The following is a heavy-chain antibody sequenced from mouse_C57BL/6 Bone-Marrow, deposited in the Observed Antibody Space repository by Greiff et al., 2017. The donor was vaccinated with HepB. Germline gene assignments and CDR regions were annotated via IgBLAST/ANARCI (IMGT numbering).Heavy chain of an antibody. CDR2: ISSGSSTI. Sequence: EVKLEESGGGLVKPGGSLKISCAVSGFSFSDYGMHWVRQAPEKGLEWVAYISSGSSTIYYSDTVKGRFTISRDNAKNILFLQMTSLRSEDTAMYYCARNSPYYAMDYWGQGTSVTVSS. D-gene: IGHD3-1*01. CDR3: ARNSPYYAMDY. J-gene: IGHJ4*01. V-gene: IGHV5-17*01. CDR1: GFSFSDYG.